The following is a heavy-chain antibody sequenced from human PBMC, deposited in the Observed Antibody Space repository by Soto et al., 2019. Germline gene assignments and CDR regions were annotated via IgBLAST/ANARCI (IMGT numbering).Heavy chain of an antibody. CDR2: INAGNGNT. V-gene: IGHV1-3*01. Sequence: QVQLVQSGAEVKKPGASVKVSCKASGYTFTNYAIHWVRQAPGQRLEWMGWINAGNGNTKYSQKFQGRLTISRGTSATTAYMELNSLRSEDTAVYYCARGGLVISYYWGQGTLVTVSS. D-gene: IGHD3-9*01. CDR3: ARGGLVISYY. J-gene: IGHJ4*02. CDR1: GYTFTNYA.